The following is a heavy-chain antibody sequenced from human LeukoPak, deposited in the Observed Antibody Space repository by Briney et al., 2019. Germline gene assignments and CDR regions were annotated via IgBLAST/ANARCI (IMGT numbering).Heavy chain of an antibody. J-gene: IGHJ4*02. V-gene: IGHV4-38-2*02. CDR2: MYHSGIT. Sequence: SETLSLTCTVSGNSISSGYYWGWIRQPPGKGLEWIGTMYHSGITYYNPSLKSRVTISVDTSKNQFSLKLSSVTAADTAVYYCARLVYDSSGYQIDYWGQGTLVTVSS. CDR1: GNSISSGYY. CDR3: ARLVYDSSGYQIDY. D-gene: IGHD3-22*01.